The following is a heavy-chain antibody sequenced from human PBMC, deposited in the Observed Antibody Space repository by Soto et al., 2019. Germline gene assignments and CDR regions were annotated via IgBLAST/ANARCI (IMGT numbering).Heavy chain of an antibody. CDR1: GYSFTSYW. J-gene: IGHJ6*02. D-gene: IGHD3-10*01. CDR3: ARRDYYGSDGPYYYYGMAV. V-gene: IGHV5-51*01. CDR2: IYPGDSDT. Sequence: GESLKISCKGSGYSFTSYWIGWVRQMPGKGLDWLGIIYPGDSDTRYSPSFQGQVTISADKSISTAYLQWSSLKASDTAMYYCARRDYYGSDGPYYYYGMAVWGQGTTVTVSS.